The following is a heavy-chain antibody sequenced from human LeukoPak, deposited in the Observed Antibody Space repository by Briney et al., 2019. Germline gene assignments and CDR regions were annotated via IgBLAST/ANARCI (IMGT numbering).Heavy chain of an antibody. V-gene: IGHV3-21*06. CDR2: ISYRSSYT. J-gene: IGHJ4*02. D-gene: IGHD3-9*01. CDR1: GFTFGSYT. CDR3: ARPQTDGAGYYYLDY. Sequence: PGGSLRLSCAASGFTFGSYTMNWVRQAPGKGLEWGSSISYRSSYTYYGDSVKGRFTISRDDAKNSLYLQMTSLRVEDTAVYYCARPQTDGAGYYYLDYWGLGTLVTVSS.